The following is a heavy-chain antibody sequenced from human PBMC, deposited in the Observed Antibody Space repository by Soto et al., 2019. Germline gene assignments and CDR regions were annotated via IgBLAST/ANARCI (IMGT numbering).Heavy chain of an antibody. D-gene: IGHD6-13*01. CDR3: ARDPSLGSNWYYYFDL. CDR2: ISSSSVKI. CDR1: GFTLTGYA. Sequence: HPGGSLRLSCVASGFTLTGYAMNWVRQAPGKGLEWVSYISSSSVKIDYADSVKGRFTISRDNAKNSLFLQMNSLRDEDTAVYYCARDPSLGSNWYYYFDLWGQGTPVTVSS. V-gene: IGHV3-48*02. J-gene: IGHJ4*02.